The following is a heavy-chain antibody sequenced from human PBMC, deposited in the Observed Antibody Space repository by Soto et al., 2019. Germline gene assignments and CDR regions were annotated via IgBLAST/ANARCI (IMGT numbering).Heavy chain of an antibody. CDR2: IYYSGST. CDR1: GGSISSSSYY. J-gene: IGHJ6*02. V-gene: IGHV4-39*01. D-gene: IGHD6-6*01. CDR3: ASLSYSSSYDYYYGMDV. Sequence: SETLSLTCTVSGGSISSSSYYWGWIRQPPGKGLEWIGSIYYSGSTYYNPSLKSRVTISVDTSKNQFSLKLSSVTAADTAVYYCASLSYSSSYDYYYGMDVWGQGTTVTVSS.